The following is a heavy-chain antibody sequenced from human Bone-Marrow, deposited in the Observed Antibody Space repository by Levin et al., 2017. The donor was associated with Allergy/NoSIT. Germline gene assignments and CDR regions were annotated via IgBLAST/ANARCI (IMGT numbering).Heavy chain of an antibody. D-gene: IGHD2-21*01. CDR2: SSISGNI. Sequence: SETLSLTCTVSGVSITSGSYYWSWIRQPAVKGLEWIGHSSISGNITYNPSLKSRVTIPLDTSKNQSSLKLRSVTTADTSVYYCARVLQYSYYYTDVWGKGTMVTVSS. J-gene: IGHJ6*03. CDR3: ARVLQYSYYYTDV. V-gene: IGHV4-61*09. CDR1: GVSITSGSYY.